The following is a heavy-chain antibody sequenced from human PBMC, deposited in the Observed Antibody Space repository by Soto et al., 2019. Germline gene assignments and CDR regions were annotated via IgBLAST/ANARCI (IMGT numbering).Heavy chain of an antibody. Sequence: QVPLVQSGAEVKKPGASVKVSCKASGYTFTSYGISWVRQAPGQGLEWMGWISAYNGNTNYAQKLQGRVTMTTDTSTRTAYMELRSLRSDDTAVYYCARVYCSSTSCYLSSEDYWGQGTLVTVSS. V-gene: IGHV1-18*01. CDR1: GYTFTSYG. CDR3: ARVYCSSTSCYLSSEDY. CDR2: ISAYNGNT. J-gene: IGHJ4*02. D-gene: IGHD2-2*01.